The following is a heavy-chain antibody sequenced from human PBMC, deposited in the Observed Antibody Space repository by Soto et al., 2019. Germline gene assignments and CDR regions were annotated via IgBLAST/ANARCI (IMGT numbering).Heavy chain of an antibody. Sequence: PSETLSLTCTVSGGSISSYYWSWIRQPPGKGLEWIGYIYYSGSTNYNPSLKSRVTISVDTSKNQFSLKLSSVTAADTAVYYCAGLRYSSGWRSYWYFDLWGRGTLVTVYS. CDR1: GGSISSYY. D-gene: IGHD6-19*01. V-gene: IGHV4-59*01. CDR3: AGLRYSSGWRSYWYFDL. CDR2: IYYSGST. J-gene: IGHJ2*01.